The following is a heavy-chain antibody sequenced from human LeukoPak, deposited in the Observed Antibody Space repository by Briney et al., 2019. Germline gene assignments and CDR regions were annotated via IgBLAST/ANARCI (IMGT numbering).Heavy chain of an antibody. CDR1: GVSMSSSY. CDR2: IYYSGST. V-gene: IGHV4-59*08. Sequence: SETLSLTCTVSGVSMSSSYWSWIRQPPGKGLEWLGYIYYSGSTNYNPSLKSRVTISVDTSKNQFSLRLSSVTAADTAVYYCARPTSRTRGSYDYWGQGILVTVSS. CDR3: ARPTSRTRGSYDY. D-gene: IGHD3-16*01. J-gene: IGHJ4*02.